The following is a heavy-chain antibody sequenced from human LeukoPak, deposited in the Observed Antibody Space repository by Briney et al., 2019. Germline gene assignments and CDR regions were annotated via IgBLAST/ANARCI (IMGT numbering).Heavy chain of an antibody. V-gene: IGHV3-30*04. D-gene: IGHD2-15*01. Sequence: GRSLRLSCAASGFTFSSYAMHWVRQAPGKGLEWVAVISYDGSNKYYADSVKGRFTISRDNSKNTLYLQMNSLRAEDTAVYYCTTVAATLDIWGQGTMVTVSS. CDR1: GFTFSSYA. J-gene: IGHJ3*02. CDR3: TTVAATLDI. CDR2: ISYDGSNK.